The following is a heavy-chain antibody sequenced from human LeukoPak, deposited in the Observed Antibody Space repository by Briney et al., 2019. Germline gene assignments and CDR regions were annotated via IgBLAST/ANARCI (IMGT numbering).Heavy chain of an antibody. D-gene: IGHD3-9*01. CDR3: ARKHDIWTGYSFYY. Sequence: ASVKVSCKAYGYTFSSYSIHWVRQAPGQRLEYMGWINAGNGNTKYSQKFQGRVTITRDTSASTAYMELSSLRSEDAAVYYCARKHDIWTGYSFYYWGQGTLVTAPS. CDR1: GYTFSSYS. J-gene: IGHJ4*02. CDR2: INAGNGNT. V-gene: IGHV1-3*01.